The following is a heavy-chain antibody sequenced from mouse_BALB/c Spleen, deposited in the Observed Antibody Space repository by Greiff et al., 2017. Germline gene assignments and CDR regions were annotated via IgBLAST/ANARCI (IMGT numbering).Heavy chain of an antibody. J-gene: IGHJ2*01. V-gene: IGHV1-69*01. D-gene: IGHD4-1*01. CDR2: IDTSDSYT. CDR1: GYTFTDYW. CDR3: ARWLTGYYFDY. Sequence: QVQLQQSGAELVMPGASVKMSCKASGYTFTDYWMHWVKQRPGQGLEWIGAIDTSDSYTSYNQKFKGKATLTVDESSSTAYMQLSSLTSEDSAVYYCARWLTGYYFDYWGQGTTLTVSS.